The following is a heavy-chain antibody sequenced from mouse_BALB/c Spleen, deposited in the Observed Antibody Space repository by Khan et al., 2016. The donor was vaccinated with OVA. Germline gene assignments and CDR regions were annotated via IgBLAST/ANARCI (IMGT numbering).Heavy chain of an antibody. CDR1: GFTFSSYG. V-gene: IGHV5-6-3*01. CDR3: ARREYGNYVFAY. D-gene: IGHD2-10*02. J-gene: IGHJ3*01. Sequence: EVELVESGGGLVQPGGSLKLSCAASGFTFSSYGMSWVRQTPDKRLELVATINSNGGSTYYPDSVKGRFTISRDNAKNTLYLQMSRLKSEDTAMYYCARREYGNYVFAYWGQGTLVTVSA. CDR2: INSNGGST.